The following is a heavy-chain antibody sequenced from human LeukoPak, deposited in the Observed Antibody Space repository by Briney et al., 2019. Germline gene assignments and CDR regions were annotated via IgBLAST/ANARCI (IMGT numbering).Heavy chain of an antibody. Sequence: PSEALSLTCAVYGGSFRGYYWSWIRPPPGKGLEWIGEINHSGSTNYNPSLKSRVTISVDTSKNQFSLKLSSVTAADTAVYYCARGPRIAVAGIWGQGTLVTVSS. CDR3: ARGPRIAVAGI. J-gene: IGHJ4*02. CDR1: GGSFRGYY. D-gene: IGHD6-19*01. CDR2: INHSGST. V-gene: IGHV4-34*01.